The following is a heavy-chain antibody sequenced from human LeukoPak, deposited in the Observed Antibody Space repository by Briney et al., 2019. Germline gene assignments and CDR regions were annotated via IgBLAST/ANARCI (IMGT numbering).Heavy chain of an antibody. CDR2: ISAYNGNT. Sequence: ASVKVSCKASGYTFTSYGISWVRQAPGQGLEWMGWISAYNGNTNYAQKLQGRVTMTTDTSTSTAYMELRSLRSDDTAVYYCASHHSSSLLSAFDYWGQGTLVTVSS. J-gene: IGHJ4*02. CDR3: ASHHSSSLLSAFDY. V-gene: IGHV1-18*01. D-gene: IGHD6-6*01. CDR1: GYTFTSYG.